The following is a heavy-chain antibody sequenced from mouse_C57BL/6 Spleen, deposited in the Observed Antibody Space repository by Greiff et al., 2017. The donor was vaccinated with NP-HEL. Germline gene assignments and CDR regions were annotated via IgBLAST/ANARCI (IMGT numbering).Heavy chain of an antibody. CDR2: IYPGSGST. D-gene: IGHD1-1*01. J-gene: IGHJ1*03. V-gene: IGHV1-55*01. Sequence: QVQLQQPGAELVKPGASVKMSCKASGYTFTSYWITWVKQRPGQGPEWIGDIYPGSGSTNYNEKFKSKATLTVDTSSSTAYMQLSSLTSEDSAVYYCASYYGSSYFSYWYFDVWGTGTTVTVSS. CDR1: GYTFTSYW. CDR3: ASYYGSSYFSYWYFDV.